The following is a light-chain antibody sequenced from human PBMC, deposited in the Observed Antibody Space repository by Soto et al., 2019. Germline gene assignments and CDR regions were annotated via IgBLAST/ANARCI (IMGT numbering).Light chain of an antibody. CDR2: AAS. J-gene: IGKJ4*01. CDR1: QSISTY. CDR3: QQSYGTPIT. Sequence: DMEMTQSPSSLSASVGDRVTITCRASQSISTYLNWYQHKPGKVPKLLIYAASSLQSGVPTRFSGSGSWTDFTLAINSLQPEDFATYYCQQSYGTPITFGGGTKIEIK. V-gene: IGKV1-39*01.